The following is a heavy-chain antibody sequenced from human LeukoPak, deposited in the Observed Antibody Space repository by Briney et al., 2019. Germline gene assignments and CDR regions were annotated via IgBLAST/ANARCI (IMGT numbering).Heavy chain of an antibody. CDR2: IQPGDSET. V-gene: IGHV5-51*01. CDR1: GYSFTSYW. Sequence: GESLKISCKVSGYSFTSYWIAWVPQMPGKGLEWMGIIQPGDSETRYSPSFLGQVTISADKSISTAYLHWGSLKASDTAMYYCARPLVTSSYSSFQIWGQGTMVTVSS. J-gene: IGHJ3*02. D-gene: IGHD2-15*01. CDR3: ARPLVTSSYSSFQI.